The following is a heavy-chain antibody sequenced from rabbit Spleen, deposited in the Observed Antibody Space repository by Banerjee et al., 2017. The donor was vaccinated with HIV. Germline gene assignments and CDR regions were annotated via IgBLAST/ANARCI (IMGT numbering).Heavy chain of an antibody. J-gene: IGHJ2*01. Sequence: LEESGGGLVKPGGTLTLTCTASGFSFSSNWICWVRQAPGKGLEWIACIDTSDGDTDYANWPKGRFTISKASSTTVTLKMTSLTAADTATYFCARNYVNVFDPWGPGTLVTVS. CDR3: ARNYVNVFDP. V-gene: IGHV1S45*01. CDR2: IDTSDGDT. D-gene: IGHD1-1*01. CDR1: GFSFSSNW.